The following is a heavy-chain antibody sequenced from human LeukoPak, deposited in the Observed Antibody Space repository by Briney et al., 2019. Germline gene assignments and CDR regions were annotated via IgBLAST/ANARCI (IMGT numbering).Heavy chain of an antibody. CDR1: GGSISGYF. D-gene: IGHD3-10*01. J-gene: IGHJ4*02. CDR2: IYYSGST. Sequence: PSETLSLTCTVSGGSISGYFWSWIRQPPGKGLECIGYIYYSGSTNYNPSLTSRVTISVDTSKNQFSLKLSSVTAADTAVYYCARDPPGSGSYYDYWGQGTLVTVSS. V-gene: IGHV4-59*01. CDR3: ARDPPGSGSYYDY.